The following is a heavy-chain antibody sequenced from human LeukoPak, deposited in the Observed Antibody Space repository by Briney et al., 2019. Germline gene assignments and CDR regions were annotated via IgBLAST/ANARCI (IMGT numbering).Heavy chain of an antibody. J-gene: IGHJ4*02. V-gene: IGHV3-23*01. CDR1: GFTFSSYA. D-gene: IGHD2-15*01. CDR2: ISGSGGST. CDR3: AKELSSSLVAATPAFDY. Sequence: GGSLRLSCAASGFTFSSYAMSWVRQAPGKGLEWVSAISGSGGSTYYADSVEGRFTISRDNSKNTLYLQMNSLRAEDTAVYYCAKELSSSLVAATPAFDYWGQGTLVTVSS.